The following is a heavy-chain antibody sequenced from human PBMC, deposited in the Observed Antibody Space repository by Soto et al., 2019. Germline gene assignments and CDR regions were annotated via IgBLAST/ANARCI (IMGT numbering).Heavy chain of an antibody. CDR1: GYTLTGLS. V-gene: IGHV1-24*01. CDR3: ATSPSIMVRGVGYYYYGMDV. D-gene: IGHD3-10*01. J-gene: IGHJ6*02. CDR2: FDPEDGET. Sequence: ASVKVSCQVSGYTLTGLSIHCVRQAPGKGLEWMGGFDPEDGETIYAQKFQGRVTMTEDTSTDTAYMELSSLRSEETAVYYCATSPSIMVRGVGYYYYGMDVWGQGTTVTVSS.